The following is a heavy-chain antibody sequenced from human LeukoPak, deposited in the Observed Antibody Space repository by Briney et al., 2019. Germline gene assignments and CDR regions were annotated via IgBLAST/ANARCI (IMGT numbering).Heavy chain of an antibody. CDR1: GGTFSSYA. V-gene: IGHV1-18*01. CDR3: AGQGRAVYYYGSGEPIDY. D-gene: IGHD3-10*01. CDR2: ISAYNGNT. Sequence: GASVKVSCKASGGTFSSYAISWVRQAPGQGLEWMGWISAYNGNTNYAQKLQGRVTMTTDTSTSTAYTELRSLRSDDTAVYYCAGQGRAVYYYGSGEPIDYWGQGTLVTVSS. J-gene: IGHJ4*02.